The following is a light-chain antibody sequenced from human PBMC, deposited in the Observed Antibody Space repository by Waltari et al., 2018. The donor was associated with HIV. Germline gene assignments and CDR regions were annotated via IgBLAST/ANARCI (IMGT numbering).Light chain of an antibody. CDR2: SAK. J-gene: IGLJ2*01. CDR1: PGSVSARNY. V-gene: IGLV8-61*01. CDR3: VLNLGRGIVV. Sequence: QTVVTQEPSFSVSPGGTVTLTCGLSPGSVSARNYASLYQQIPGQAPLTRFHSAKTRSSGVPGRFSGSSLGNKAALTITGAQADDEADYYCVLNLGRGIVVFGGGTKVTVL.